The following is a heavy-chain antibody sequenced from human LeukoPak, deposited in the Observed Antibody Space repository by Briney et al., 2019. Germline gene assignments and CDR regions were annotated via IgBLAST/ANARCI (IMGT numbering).Heavy chain of an antibody. D-gene: IGHD4-11*01. CDR2: AYYSGST. V-gene: IGHV4-34*01. CDR1: GGSFSGYY. Sequence: SETLSLTCAVYGGSFSGYYWSWIRQPPGKGLEWIGSAYYSGSTYYNPSLKSRVIISVDTSKNQFSLKLSSVTAADTAVYYCARSDYSNYFDYWGQGTLVTVSS. J-gene: IGHJ4*02. CDR3: ARSDYSNYFDY.